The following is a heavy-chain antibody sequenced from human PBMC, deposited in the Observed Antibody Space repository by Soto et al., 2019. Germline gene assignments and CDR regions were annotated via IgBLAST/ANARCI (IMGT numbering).Heavy chain of an antibody. Sequence: GGSLRLSCAAPGFTFSSYAMSWVRQAPGKGLEWVSAISGSGGSTYYADSVKGRFTISRDNAKNSLYLQMNSLRDEDTAVYYCARGSSGMDVWGQGTTVTVSS. CDR1: GFTFSSYA. V-gene: IGHV3-23*01. CDR2: ISGSGGST. J-gene: IGHJ6*02. CDR3: ARGSSGMDV.